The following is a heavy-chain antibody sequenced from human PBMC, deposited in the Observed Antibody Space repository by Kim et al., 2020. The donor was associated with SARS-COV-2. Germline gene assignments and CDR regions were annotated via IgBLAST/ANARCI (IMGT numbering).Heavy chain of an antibody. V-gene: IGHV4-31*03. CDR3: ANGDGYNYAVAFDI. CDR1: GGSISSGGYY. CDR2: IYYSGST. D-gene: IGHD5-12*01. J-gene: IGHJ3*02. Sequence: SETLSLTCTVSGGSISSGGYYWSWIRQHPGKGLEWIGYIYYSGSTYYNPSLKSRVTISVDTSKNQFSLKLSSVTAADTAVYYCANGDGYNYAVAFDIWGQGTMVTVSS.